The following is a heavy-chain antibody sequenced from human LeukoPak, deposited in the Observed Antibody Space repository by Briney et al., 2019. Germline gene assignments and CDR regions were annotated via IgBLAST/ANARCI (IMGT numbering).Heavy chain of an antibody. CDR3: ARDLSGVTGYTYGRGIDY. Sequence: GGSLRLSCTVSGFTVSSNSMSWVRQAPGKGLEWLSYISSSGSTIYYAYSVKGRFTISRDNAKNSLYLQMNSLRAEDTAVYYCARDLSGVTGYTYGRGIDYWGQGTLVAVSS. D-gene: IGHD5-18*01. V-gene: IGHV3-48*04. CDR2: ISSSGSTI. J-gene: IGHJ4*02. CDR1: GFTVSSNS.